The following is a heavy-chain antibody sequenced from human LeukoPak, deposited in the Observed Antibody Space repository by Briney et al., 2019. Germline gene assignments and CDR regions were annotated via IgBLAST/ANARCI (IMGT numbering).Heavy chain of an antibody. CDR2: ISAYNGNT. Sequence: GASVKVPCKASGYTFTSYGISWVRQAPGQGLEWMGWISAYNGNTNYAQKLQGRVTMTTDTSTSTAYMELRSLRSDDTAVYYCARDWARYYYDSSGCDYWGQGTLVTVSS. D-gene: IGHD3-22*01. V-gene: IGHV1-18*01. CDR1: GYTFTSYG. CDR3: ARDWARYYYDSSGCDY. J-gene: IGHJ4*02.